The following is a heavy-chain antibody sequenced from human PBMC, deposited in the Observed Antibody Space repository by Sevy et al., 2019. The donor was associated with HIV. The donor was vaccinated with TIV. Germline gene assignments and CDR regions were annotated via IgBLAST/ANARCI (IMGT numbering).Heavy chain of an antibody. V-gene: IGHV1-58*01. J-gene: IGHJ3*02. Sequence: ASVKVSCTASGIFFSNSAVQWVRQTRGPRLEWIGWIVVGSGVSDYAQKFQQRVTISRDVSTRTAYMELSSLRSEDTAVYYCAAEDMTTFGGPLRVFNMWGQGTMVTVSS. CDR1: GIFFSNSA. CDR2: IVVGSGVS. CDR3: AAEDMTTFGGPLRVFNM. D-gene: IGHD3-16*01.